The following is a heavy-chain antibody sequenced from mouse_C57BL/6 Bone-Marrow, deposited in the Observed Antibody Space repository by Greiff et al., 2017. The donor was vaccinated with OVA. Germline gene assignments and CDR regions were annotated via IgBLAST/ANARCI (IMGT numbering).Heavy chain of an antibody. D-gene: IGHD1-1*01. V-gene: IGHV2-6*01. CDR2: IWGVGST. CDR3: ARFYYYGLYAMDY. CDR1: GFSLTSYG. J-gene: IGHJ4*01. Sequence: VQLQQSGPGLVAPSQSLSITCTVSGFSLTSYGVDWVRQSPGKGLEWLGVIWGVGSTNYNSALKSRLSISKDNSKSQVFLKMNSLQTDDTAMYYCARFYYYGLYAMDYWGQGTSVTVSS.